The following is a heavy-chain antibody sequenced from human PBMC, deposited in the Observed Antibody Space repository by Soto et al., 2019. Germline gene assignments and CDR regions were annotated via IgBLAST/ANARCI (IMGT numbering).Heavy chain of an antibody. CDR3: AKDMVGYSGSYYFDY. CDR2: ISWNSGSK. D-gene: IGHD1-26*01. Sequence: TGGSLRLSCAASGFIFDTYAMHWVRQIPGKGLEWVSGISWNSGSKAYADSVKGRFTISGDNAKNSLYLQLNSLRAEDTALYYCAKDMVGYSGSYYFDYWGQGTLVTVSS. J-gene: IGHJ4*02. CDR1: GFIFDTYA. V-gene: IGHV3-9*01.